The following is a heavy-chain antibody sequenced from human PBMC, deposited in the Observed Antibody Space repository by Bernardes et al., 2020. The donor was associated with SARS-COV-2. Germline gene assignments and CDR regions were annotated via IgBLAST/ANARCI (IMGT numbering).Heavy chain of an antibody. D-gene: IGHD2-21*01. Sequence: GSLRLSCAASGFAFSSNGMSWVRQPPGKGLEWVSSSGGDGGTHYADSVRGRFTISRDTSRNTLFLQMNSLRGEDTAVYYCAKDLFWWSAADFWGQGTVVTVSS. CDR1: GFAFSSNG. V-gene: IGHV3-23*01. CDR2: SSGGDGGT. J-gene: IGHJ4*02. CDR3: AKDLFWWSAADF.